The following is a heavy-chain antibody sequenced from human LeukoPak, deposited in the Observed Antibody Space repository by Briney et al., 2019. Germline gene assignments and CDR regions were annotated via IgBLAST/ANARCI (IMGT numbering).Heavy chain of an antibody. CDR1: GGSISSYY. J-gene: IGHJ4*02. V-gene: IGHV4-59*01. CDR2: IYYSGST. CDR3: VRWYYDSSSSRKFDY. D-gene: IGHD3-22*01. Sequence: SETLSLTCTVSGGSISSYYWSWIRQPPGKGLEWIGYIYYSGSTNYNPSLASRVTISIDTSKNQFSLRLTSVTAADTAVYYCVRWYYDSSSSRKFDYWGQGSLVTVSS.